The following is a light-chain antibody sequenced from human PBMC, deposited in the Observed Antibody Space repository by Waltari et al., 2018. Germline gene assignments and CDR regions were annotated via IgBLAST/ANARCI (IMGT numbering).Light chain of an antibody. J-gene: IGKJ2*01. CDR2: GSS. V-gene: IGKV3-15*01. CDR1: QSLTSH. CDR3: QQYNRWPST. Sequence: VMTQSPAILSVSPGDSVTLSCRASQSLTSHLAWYQQKPGQPPRLLIFGSSTRATGVSARFSGSGTTTQFSLTISSLQPEDFAIYFCQQYNRWPSTFGQGTKLDIK.